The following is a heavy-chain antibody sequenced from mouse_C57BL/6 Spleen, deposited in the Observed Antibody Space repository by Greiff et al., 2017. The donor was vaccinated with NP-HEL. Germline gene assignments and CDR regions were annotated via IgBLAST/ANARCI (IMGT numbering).Heavy chain of an antibody. CDR1: GYTFTDYN. CDR2: INPNNGGT. V-gene: IGHV1-22*01. D-gene: IGHD6-1*01. CDR3: ARGDAPLFAY. Sequence: EVKVVESGPELVKPGASVKMSCKASGYTFTDYNMHWVKQSHGKSLEWIGYINPNNGGTSYNQKFKGKATLTVNKSSSTAYMELRSLTSEDSAVYYCARGDAPLFAYWGQGTLVTVSA. J-gene: IGHJ3*01.